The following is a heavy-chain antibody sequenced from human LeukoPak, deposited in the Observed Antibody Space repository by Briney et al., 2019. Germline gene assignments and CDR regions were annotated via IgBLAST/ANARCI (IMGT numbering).Heavy chain of an antibody. CDR3: ASLYSGSYYGDY. J-gene: IGHJ4*02. Sequence: GGSLRLSCEGSGFTFSNYWMGWVRQAPGKGLQWVANIKTDGSEKYYVDSVKGRFTISRDNSKNTLYLQMNSLRAEDTAVYYCASLYSGSYYGDYWGQGTLVTVSS. CDR2: IKTDGSEK. D-gene: IGHD1-26*01. CDR1: GFTFSNYW. V-gene: IGHV3-7*01.